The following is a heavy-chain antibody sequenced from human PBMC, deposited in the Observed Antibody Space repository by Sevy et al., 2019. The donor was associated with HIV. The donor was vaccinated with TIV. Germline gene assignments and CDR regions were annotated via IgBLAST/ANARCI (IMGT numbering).Heavy chain of an antibody. CDR1: GFTFTNAW. CDR3: TLEGLYCSGGSCYSEGFDS. Sequence: GGSLRLSCAAFGFTFTNAWMSWVRQAPGKGLEWVGRIKSKTDGGTTDYAAPVKGRLTISRDDSKNTVYLHMNSLKTEDTAVYYCTLEGLYCSGGSCYSEGFDSWGQGTLVTVSS. J-gene: IGHJ4*02. D-gene: IGHD2-15*01. V-gene: IGHV3-15*01. CDR2: IKSKTDGGTT.